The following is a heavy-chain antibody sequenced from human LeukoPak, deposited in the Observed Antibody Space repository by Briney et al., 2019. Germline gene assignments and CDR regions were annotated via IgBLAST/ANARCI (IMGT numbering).Heavy chain of an antibody. Sequence: SETLSLTCTVSSGSISTSNYYWGWVRQPPGKALEWIGNIFYSGSTYYSPSLKSRVTISLDTSRNQFSLKLSSVTAADTAVYYCARGDYYDSSATDYWGQGTLVTVSS. CDR2: IFYSGST. CDR3: ARGDYYDSSATDY. CDR1: SGSISTSNYY. D-gene: IGHD3-22*01. V-gene: IGHV4-39*07. J-gene: IGHJ4*02.